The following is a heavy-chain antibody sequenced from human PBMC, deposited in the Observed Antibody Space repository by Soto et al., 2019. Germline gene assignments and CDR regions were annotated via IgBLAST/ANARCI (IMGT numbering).Heavy chain of an antibody. Sequence: QVQLVQSGAEMKKPGSSVKVSCQSSGGTFKTYAMNWVRQAPGQGPEWMGEISPMFGAANYGPKFQGRVTITADDSTGTSYMQLSSSTSEDTALYFCAREVQVHTPAFVYWGQGTLVTVSS. D-gene: IGHD3-10*01. V-gene: IGHV1-69*19. CDR3: AREVQVHTPAFVY. CDR2: ISPMFGAA. CDR1: GGTFKTYA. J-gene: IGHJ4*02.